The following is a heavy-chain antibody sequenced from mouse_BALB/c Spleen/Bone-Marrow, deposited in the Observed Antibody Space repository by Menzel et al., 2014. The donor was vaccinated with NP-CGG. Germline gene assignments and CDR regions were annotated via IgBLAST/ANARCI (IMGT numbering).Heavy chain of an antibody. CDR1: GYTFXSYY. Sequence: QVQLQQSGAELVKPGASVKLSCEASGYTFXSYYMYWVKQRPGQGLEWIGGINPSNGGTNFNEKFKSKATLTVDKSSSTAYMQLSSLTSEDSAVYYCTRGLRAWFAYWGQGTLVTVSA. CDR2: INPSNGGT. CDR3: TRGLRAWFAY. D-gene: IGHD3-1*01. J-gene: IGHJ3*01. V-gene: IGHV1S81*02.